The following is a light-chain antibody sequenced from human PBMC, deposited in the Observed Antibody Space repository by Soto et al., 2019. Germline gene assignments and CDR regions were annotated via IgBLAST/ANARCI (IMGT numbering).Light chain of an antibody. CDR2: YDS. CDR3: QVWDSSSDHNVV. CDR1: NIGSKS. J-gene: IGLJ2*01. V-gene: IGLV3-21*04. Sequence: SYELTQPPSVSVAPGKTARITCGGNNIGSKSVHWYQQKPGQAPVLVIYYDSDRPSGIPERFSGSNSGNTATLTISRGEAGDEADYYCQVWDSSSDHNVVFGGGTKLTVL.